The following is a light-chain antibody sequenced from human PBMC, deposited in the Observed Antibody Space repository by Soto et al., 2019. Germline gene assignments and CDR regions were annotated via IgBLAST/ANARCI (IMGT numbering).Light chain of an antibody. J-gene: IGLJ7*01. V-gene: IGLV4-69*01. CDR3: QSLGTGIQV. Sequence: QAVVTQSPSASASLGASVKLTCTLSSGYSTNAIAWHQQQYETGPRFLMKINYDGTHSKGDGFFDRFSGSSSGAERHLSISSLQSEDEADYYCQSLGTGIQVFGGGTQLTVL. CDR2: INYDGTH. CDR1: SGYSTNA.